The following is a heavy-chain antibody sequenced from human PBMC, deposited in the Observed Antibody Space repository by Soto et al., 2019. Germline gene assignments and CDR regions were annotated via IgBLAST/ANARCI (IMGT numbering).Heavy chain of an antibody. Sequence: SETLSLTCSVSGDSINSDKYYWGWIRQPPGKGLEWIGSIYYRGNTYYNPSLQTRVAISLDKSKSQFSLRLNPVTAADSAVYFCARLEGLATISYYFDFWGQGAQVTVSS. V-gene: IGHV4-39*01. CDR3: ARLEGLATISYYFDF. CDR1: GDSINSDKYY. CDR2: IYYRGNT. J-gene: IGHJ4*02. D-gene: IGHD3-9*01.